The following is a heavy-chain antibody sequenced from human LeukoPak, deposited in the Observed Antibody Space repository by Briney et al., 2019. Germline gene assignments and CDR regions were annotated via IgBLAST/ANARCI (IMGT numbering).Heavy chain of an antibody. J-gene: IGHJ2*01. CDR3: ARRAYYDSSGYSPASGYFDL. D-gene: IGHD3-22*01. CDR2: IYYSGTT. Sequence: PSETMSLTCRVSGGFLSSYYWSWIRQPPGKGLEWIGYIYYSGTTNYNPSLKSRVTISLDTSKNQFSLKLSSVTAADTAIYYCARRAYYDSSGYSPASGYFDLWGRGTLVSVSS. CDR1: GGFLSSYY. V-gene: IGHV4-59*01.